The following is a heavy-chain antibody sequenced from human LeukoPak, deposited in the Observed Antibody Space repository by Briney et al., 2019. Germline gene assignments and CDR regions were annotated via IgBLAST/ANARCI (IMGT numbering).Heavy chain of an antibody. CDR2: IWYDGSNK. CDR3: ARGIGSGWRPAFDI. CDR1: GFTFSSYG. V-gene: IGHV3-33*01. D-gene: IGHD6-19*01. Sequence: SGESLRLSCAASGFTFSSYGMHWVRQAPDKGLEWVAVIWYDGSNKYYADSVKGRFTISRDNSKNTLYLQMNSLRAEDTAVYHCARGIGSGWRPAFDIWGQGTMVTVSS. J-gene: IGHJ3*02.